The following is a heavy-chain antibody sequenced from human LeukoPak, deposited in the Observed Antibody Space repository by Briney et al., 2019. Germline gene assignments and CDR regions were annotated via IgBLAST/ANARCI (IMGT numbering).Heavy chain of an antibody. CDR1: GGSISSSSYY. CDR3: ARDRGIAAAGTIYYYYGMDV. CDR2: IYYSGST. Sequence: SETLSLTCTVSGGSISSSSYYWGWIRQPPGKGLEWIGSIYYSGSTYYNPSLKSRVTISVDTSKNQFSLKLSSVTAADTALYYCARDRGIAAAGTIYYYYGMDVWGQGTTVTVSS. D-gene: IGHD6-13*01. V-gene: IGHV4-39*07. J-gene: IGHJ6*02.